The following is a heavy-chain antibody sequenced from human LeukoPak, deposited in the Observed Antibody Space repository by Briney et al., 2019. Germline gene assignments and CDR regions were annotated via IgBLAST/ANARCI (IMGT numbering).Heavy chain of an antibody. V-gene: IGHV4-34*01. CDR2: INHSGST. CDR1: GGSFSGYY. Sequence: PPETLSLTCAVYGGSFSGYYWGWIRQPPGRGLEWIGEINHSGSTNYNPSLKSRVTISVDTSKNQFSLKLTSVTDADTAVYYCASAGYCSSTSCYRAAWFDPWGQGTLVTVSS. D-gene: IGHD2-2*01. J-gene: IGHJ5*02. CDR3: ASAGYCSSTSCYRAAWFDP.